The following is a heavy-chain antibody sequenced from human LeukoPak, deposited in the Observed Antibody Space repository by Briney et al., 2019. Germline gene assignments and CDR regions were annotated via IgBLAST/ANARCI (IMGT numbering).Heavy chain of an antibody. CDR2: LFSDGRT. J-gene: IGHJ4*02. D-gene: IGHD4-17*01. CDR1: GFTFSSYA. CDR3: AKVRTVTRSSSFDY. Sequence: GGSLRLSCAASGFTFSSYAMSWVRQAPGKGLEWVSVLFSDGRTYYADSVKGRFTISRDNSKNTLSLQMNSLRAEDTAVYYCAKVRTVTRSSSFDYWGQGTLVTVSS. V-gene: IGHV3-66*01.